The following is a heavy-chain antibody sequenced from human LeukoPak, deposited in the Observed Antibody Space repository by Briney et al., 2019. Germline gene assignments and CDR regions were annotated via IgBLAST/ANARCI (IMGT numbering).Heavy chain of an antibody. CDR1: GGSISSSSYY. D-gene: IGHD3-16*01. V-gene: IGHV4-39*01. CDR2: IYYSGST. Sequence: SETLSLTCTVSGGSISSSSYYWGWIRQPPGKGLEWIGSIYYSGSTYYNPSLKSRVTISVDTFKNQFSLKLSSVTAADTAVYYCARKVGGGGAFDIWGQGTMVTVSS. CDR3: ARKVGGGGAFDI. J-gene: IGHJ3*02.